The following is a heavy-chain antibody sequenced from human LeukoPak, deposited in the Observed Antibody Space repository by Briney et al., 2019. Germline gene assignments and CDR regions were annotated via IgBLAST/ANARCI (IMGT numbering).Heavy chain of an antibody. CDR1: GYTFTSYG. CDR3: ARRYYLIRFDP. Sequence: GSATVSCTASGYTFTSYGISWGRQAPGQRLEWMGWISAYNGNTNYAQKLQGRVTMTTDTSTSTAYLELTGLRSDDTAVYYCARRYYLIRFDPWGQGTLVTVSS. V-gene: IGHV1-18*01. CDR2: ISAYNGNT. J-gene: IGHJ5*02. D-gene: IGHD3-10*01.